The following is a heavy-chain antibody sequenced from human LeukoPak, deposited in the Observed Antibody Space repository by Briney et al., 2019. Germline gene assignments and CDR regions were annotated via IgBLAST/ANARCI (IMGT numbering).Heavy chain of an antibody. CDR2: ISPTGGST. D-gene: IGHD6-19*01. Sequence: ASVKVSCKAFGYTFTSNYMHWVRQAPGQGPEWMGVISPTGGSTTYAQKFQGRVTLTRDMSTSTDYLELSSLRSDDTAVYYCARGLYSSGNLWGQGTLVTVSS. CDR3: ARGLYSSGNL. J-gene: IGHJ4*02. V-gene: IGHV1-46*01. CDR1: GYTFTSNY.